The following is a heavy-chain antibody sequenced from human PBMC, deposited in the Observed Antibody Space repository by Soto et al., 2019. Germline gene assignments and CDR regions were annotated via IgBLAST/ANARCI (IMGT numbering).Heavy chain of an antibody. CDR3: AHTVYSSGWVEY. J-gene: IGHJ4*02. CDR2: IYWNDDK. V-gene: IGHV2-5*01. CDR1: GFSLSFSGVG. D-gene: IGHD6-19*01. Sequence: ESGPTLVNPTQTLTLTCTFSGFSLSFSGVGVGWIRQPPGKALEWLAVIYWNDDKRYSPSLKNRLTITKDTSKNQVVLTMTNMDPVDTGTHYCAHTVYSSGWVEYWGQGTLVTVS.